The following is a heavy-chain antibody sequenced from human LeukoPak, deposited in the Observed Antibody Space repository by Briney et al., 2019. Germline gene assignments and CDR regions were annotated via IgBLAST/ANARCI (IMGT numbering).Heavy chain of an antibody. CDR2: ISFSGTYI. CDR3: ARNHDDYGDYGYYYYYYMDV. J-gene: IGHJ6*03. Sequence: GGSLRLSCAASGFTFSAYSLNWVRQAPGKGLEWISSISFSGTYIYYADSVKGRITISRDNAKNSLYLQMNSLRPEDTAVYYCARNHDDYGDYGYYYYYYMDVWGKGTTVTISS. V-gene: IGHV3-21*01. D-gene: IGHD4-17*01. CDR1: GFTFSAYS.